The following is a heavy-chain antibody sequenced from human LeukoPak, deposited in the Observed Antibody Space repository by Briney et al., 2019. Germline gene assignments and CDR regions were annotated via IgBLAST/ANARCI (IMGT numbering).Heavy chain of an antibody. J-gene: IGHJ4*02. CDR2: VNHSGST. CDR3: ARRRMVRGFSIDY. V-gene: IGHV4-34*01. D-gene: IGHD3-10*01. CDR1: GGSFSGYY. Sequence: SETLSLTCAVYGGSFSGYYWSWIRQPPGKGLERIGEVNHSGSTNYNPSLKSRVTISVDTSKNQFSLKLSSVTAADTAVYYCARRRMVRGFSIDYWGQGTLVTVSS.